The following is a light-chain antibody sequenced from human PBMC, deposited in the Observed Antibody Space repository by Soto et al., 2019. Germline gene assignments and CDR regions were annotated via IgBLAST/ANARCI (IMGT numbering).Light chain of an antibody. CDR2: GAS. CDR3: QQYTNWPYT. Sequence: EIVMTQSPATLSVSPGERASLSCRASQSVGSNLAWYQQTAGQAPRLLIYGASTRATGIPARFSGSGSGTEFTLTISSLQSEDFAFYSCQQYTNWPYTVGQGTKLEIK. CDR1: QSVGSN. J-gene: IGKJ2*01. V-gene: IGKV3-15*01.